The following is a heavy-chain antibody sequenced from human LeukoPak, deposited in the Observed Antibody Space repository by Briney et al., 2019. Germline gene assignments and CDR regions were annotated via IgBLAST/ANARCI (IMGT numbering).Heavy chain of an antibody. D-gene: IGHD4/OR15-4a*01. CDR2: IKQDGSEK. CDR1: GFTFSSFW. V-gene: IGHV3-7*04. J-gene: IGHJ4*02. CDR3: ARGSRYIDDGFDF. Sequence: PGGSLRLSCAASGFTFSSFWMSWVRQAPGKGLEWVANIKQDGSEKYYVDSVKGRFTISRDNAKNSLYLQMNSLSAEDTAVYYCARGSRYIDDGFDFWGQGTLVTVSS.